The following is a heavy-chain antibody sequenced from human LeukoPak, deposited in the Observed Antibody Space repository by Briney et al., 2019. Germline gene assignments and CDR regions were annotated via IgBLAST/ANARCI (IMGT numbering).Heavy chain of an antibody. CDR3: VRGDWYFES. CDR2: ISHSGRTI. D-gene: IGHD2-21*02. Sequence: GGSLRLSCAASGFTFSNYELNWVRQAPGKGLEWVSYISHSGRTIYSADSVKGRFTISRDNAKNSLYLQMNSLRAEDTAVYFCVRGDWYFESWGQGTLVTVSS. CDR1: GFTFSNYE. V-gene: IGHV3-48*03. J-gene: IGHJ4*02.